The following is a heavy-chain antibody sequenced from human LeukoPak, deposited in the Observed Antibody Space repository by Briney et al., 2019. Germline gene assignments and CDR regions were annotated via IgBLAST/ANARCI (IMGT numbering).Heavy chain of an antibody. CDR2: IYPGESET. V-gene: IGHV5-51*01. J-gene: IGHJ4*02. D-gene: IGHD6-6*01. Sequence: KIGESLKIPWCGPGYSLTTYWLGWVRQMPGKGLEGMGIIYPGESETRHSPSFQGQVPHSAGKSINPAYLEGGSLKSSGHALYYCARSGRPTDYFDYWGQGTLVTVSS. CDR3: ARSGRPTDYFDY. CDR1: GYSLTTYW.